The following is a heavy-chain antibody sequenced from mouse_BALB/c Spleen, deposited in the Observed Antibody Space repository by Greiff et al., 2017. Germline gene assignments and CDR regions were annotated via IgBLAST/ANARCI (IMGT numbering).Heavy chain of an antibody. CDR1: GYTFTSYY. Sequence: VQLQQSGAELVKPGASVKLSCKASGYTFTSYYMYWVKQRPGQGLEWIGEINPSNGGTNFNEKFKSKATLTVDKSSSTAYMQLSSLTSEDSAVYYCTRSLYYGSSYFDYWGQGTTLTVSS. V-gene: IGHV1S81*02. CDR3: TRSLYYGSSYFDY. CDR2: INPSNGGT. J-gene: IGHJ2*01. D-gene: IGHD1-1*01.